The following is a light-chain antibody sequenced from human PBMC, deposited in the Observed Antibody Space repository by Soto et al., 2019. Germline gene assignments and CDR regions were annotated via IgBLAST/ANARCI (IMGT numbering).Light chain of an antibody. V-gene: IGKV1-39*01. J-gene: IGKJ5*01. CDR2: AAS. CDR3: QQSYSTLIT. Sequence: DIQMTKSPSSLSASVGDRVTITCRASQSISSYLNWYQQKPGKAPKLLIYAASSLQSGVPSTFSGSGSGTDFTLTISSLQPEEFATYYCQQSYSTLITFGQGTRLEIK. CDR1: QSISSY.